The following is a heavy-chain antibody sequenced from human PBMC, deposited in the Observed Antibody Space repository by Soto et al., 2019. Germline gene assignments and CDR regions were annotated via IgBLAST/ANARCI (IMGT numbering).Heavy chain of an antibody. V-gene: IGHV4-30-4*01. CDR1: GGSISSGDYY. Sequence: SETLSLTCTVSGGSISSGDYYWSWIRQPPGKGLEWIGYIYYSGSTYYNPSLKSRVTISVDTSKNQFSLKLSSVTAADTAVYHCASRAPPSTVATLNSFDPWGQGTLVTVSS. D-gene: IGHD6-19*01. J-gene: IGHJ5*02. CDR3: ASRAPPSTVATLNSFDP. CDR2: IYYSGST.